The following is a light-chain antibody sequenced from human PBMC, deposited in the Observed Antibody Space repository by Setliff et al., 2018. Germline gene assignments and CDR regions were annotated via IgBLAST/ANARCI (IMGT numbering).Light chain of an antibody. CDR2: SNN. CDR3: EAWDDSLNGYV. J-gene: IGLJ1*01. V-gene: IGLV1-44*01. Sequence: VLTQPPSASGTPGQRITISCSGGTSNIGSNPVDWYQQLPGTAPKLLIYSNNQRPSGVPDRFSGSKSGTSASLAGSGLQSEDEADFYCEAWDDSLNGYVFGSGTKVTVL. CDR1: TSNIGSNP.